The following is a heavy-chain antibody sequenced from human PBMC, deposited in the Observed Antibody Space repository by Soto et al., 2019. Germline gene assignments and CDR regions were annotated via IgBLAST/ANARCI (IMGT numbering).Heavy chain of an antibody. V-gene: IGHV1-2*02. CDR3: ARGPFRPSAMDV. D-gene: IGHD3-10*01. Sequence: ASVKLSCKTSGYTLTADCIHWLRQAPGQGLEWMGGTIPALGKTHYIEKFQGRVTITVDDATRTVYMEVRDLTSEDTAIYYCARGPFRPSAMDVWGQGTTVTVSS. J-gene: IGHJ6*02. CDR1: GYTLTADC. CDR2: TIPALGKT.